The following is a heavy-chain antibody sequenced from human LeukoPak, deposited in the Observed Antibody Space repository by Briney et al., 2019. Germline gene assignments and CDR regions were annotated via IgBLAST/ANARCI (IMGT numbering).Heavy chain of an antibody. V-gene: IGHV3-23*01. CDR2: ISDNEGRA. CDR1: GFNFNYYA. Sequence: PGGSLRLSCAASGFNFNYYAMSWVRHAPGKGLEWVSGISDNEGRAYYTDSVKGRFTISRDRTKNTVYLQMHNLRADDTAVYFCARHDSFIPYWGQGTLVTVSS. D-gene: IGHD5-18*01. J-gene: IGHJ4*02. CDR3: ARHDSFIPY.